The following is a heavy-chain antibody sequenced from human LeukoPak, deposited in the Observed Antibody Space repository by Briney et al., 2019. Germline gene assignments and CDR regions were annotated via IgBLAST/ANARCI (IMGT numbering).Heavy chain of an antibody. CDR1: GGSFSGYY. CDR3: ARERRGYSYAGWYHYYGMDV. V-gene: IGHV4-34*01. Sequence: PSETLSLTCAVYGGSFSGYYWSWIRQPPGKGLEWIGEINHSGSTNYNPSLKCRVTISVDTSKNQFSLKLSSVTAADTAVYYCARERRGYSYAGWYHYYGMDVWGQGTTVTVSS. J-gene: IGHJ6*02. D-gene: IGHD5-18*01. CDR2: INHSGST.